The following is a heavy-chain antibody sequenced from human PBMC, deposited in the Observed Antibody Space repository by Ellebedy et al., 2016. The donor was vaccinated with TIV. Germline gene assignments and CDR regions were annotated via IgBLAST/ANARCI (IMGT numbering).Heavy chain of an antibody. CDR3: ARGRGFSSSWYRSRFYYGMDV. J-gene: IGHJ6*02. D-gene: IGHD6-13*01. V-gene: IGHV3-11*06. Sequence: GESLKISCAVSGFTFSDYYMTWIRQAPGKGLEWVSYISSSSSYTNYADSVKGRFTIARDNAKNSLYLQMNSLRAEYTAVYYCARGRGFSSSWYRSRFYYGMDVWGQGTTVTVSS. CDR1: GFTFSDYY. CDR2: ISSSSSYT.